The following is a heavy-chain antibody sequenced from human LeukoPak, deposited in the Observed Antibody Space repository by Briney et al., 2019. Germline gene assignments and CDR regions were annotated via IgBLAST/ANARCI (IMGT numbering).Heavy chain of an antibody. CDR3: ARHYASGTYPLDY. J-gene: IGHJ4*02. CDR1: GGSISSYY. D-gene: IGHD3-10*01. CDR2: IYYSGNT. V-gene: IGHV4-59*01. Sequence: SETLSLTCTVSGGSISSYYWSCIRQPPGKGLEWIGNIYYSGNTDYNPSLKRRVTISVDTSKNQSSLKLSSVTAADTAVYYCARHYASGTYPLDYWGQGTLVTVSS.